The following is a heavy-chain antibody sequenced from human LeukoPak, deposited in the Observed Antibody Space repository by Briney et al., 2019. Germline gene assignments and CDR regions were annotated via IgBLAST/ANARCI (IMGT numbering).Heavy chain of an antibody. D-gene: IGHD2-21*01. Sequence: PSETLSLTCAVYGGSFSGYYWSWIRQPPGKGLEWIGEINHSGSTNYNPSLKSRVTISVDTSKNQFSLKLSSVTAADTAVYYCVRLTVVKKELTGVYCYYGMDVWGQGTTVTVSS. J-gene: IGHJ6*02. CDR2: INHSGST. CDR1: GGSFSGYY. V-gene: IGHV4-34*01. CDR3: VRLTVVKKELTGVYCYYGMDV.